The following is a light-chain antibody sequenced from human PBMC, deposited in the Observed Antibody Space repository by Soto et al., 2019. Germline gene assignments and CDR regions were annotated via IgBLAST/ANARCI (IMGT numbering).Light chain of an antibody. CDR3: AAWDDNLRGYGV. CDR1: TSNIGSNY. CDR2: TDN. J-gene: IGLJ2*01. Sequence: QSVLTQPPSASGTPGQRVTISCSGATSNIGSNYVYWYQHLPGTAPKLLIYTDNERPSGVPDRFSGSKSGTSASLAISGLRSEDEAEYYCAAWDDNLRGYGVFGGGTKLTVL. V-gene: IGLV1-47*02.